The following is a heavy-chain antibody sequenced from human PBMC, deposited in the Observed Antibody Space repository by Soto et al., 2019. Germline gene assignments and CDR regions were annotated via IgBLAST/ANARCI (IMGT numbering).Heavy chain of an antibody. CDR2: IYHSGST. V-gene: IGHV4-30-2*01. CDR3: ASRYCSGGSCYSGY. J-gene: IGHJ4*02. CDR1: GGSISSGGYS. Sequence: PSETLSLTCAVSGGSISSGGYSWSWIRQPPGKGLEWIGYIYHSGSTYYNPSLKSRVTISVDRSKNQFSLKLSSVTAADTAVYYCASRYCSGGSCYSGYWGQGTLVTVSS. D-gene: IGHD2-15*01.